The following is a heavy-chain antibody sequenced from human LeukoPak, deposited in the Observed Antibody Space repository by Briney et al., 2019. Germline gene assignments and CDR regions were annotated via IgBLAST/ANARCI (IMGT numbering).Heavy chain of an antibody. CDR2: MNPNSGNT. V-gene: IGHV1-8*01. CDR1: GYTFTSYD. Sequence: ASVKVSCKASGYTFTSYDINWVRQATGQGLEWMGWMNPNSGNTGYAQKFQGRVTMTRNTSISTAYMELSSLRSEDTAVYYCARGRRRTSTPIYYYYMDVWGKGTTVTVSS. J-gene: IGHJ6*03. CDR3: ARGRRRTSTPIYYYYMDV. D-gene: IGHD2-2*01.